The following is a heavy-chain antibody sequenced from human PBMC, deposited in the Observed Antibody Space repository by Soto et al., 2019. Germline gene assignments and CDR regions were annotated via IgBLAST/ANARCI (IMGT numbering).Heavy chain of an antibody. J-gene: IGHJ6*02. V-gene: IGHV1-18*01. D-gene: IGHD3-3*01. CDR1: GYTFTSYG. CDR2: ISAYNGNT. Sequence: GASVKVSCKASGYTFTSYGTSWVRQAPGQGLEWMGWISAYNGNTNYAQKLQGRVTMTTDTSTSTAYMELRSLRSDDTAVYYCARSRYYFFWSGFFHYYGMDVWGQGTTVPVSS. CDR3: ARSRYYFFWSGFFHYYGMDV.